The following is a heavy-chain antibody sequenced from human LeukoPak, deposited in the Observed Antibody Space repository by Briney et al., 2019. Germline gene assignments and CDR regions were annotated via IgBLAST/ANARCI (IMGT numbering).Heavy chain of an antibody. CDR2: IYYSGST. CDR3: ARDGTYYYDSSGPHAFDI. J-gene: IGHJ3*02. CDR1: GGSISSYY. Sequence: SETLSLTCTVSGGSISSYYWSWIRQPPGRGLEWIGYIYYSGSTNYNPSLKSRVTISVDTSKNQFSLKLSSVTAADTAVYYCARDGTYYYDSSGPHAFDIWGQGTMVTVSS. V-gene: IGHV4-59*01. D-gene: IGHD3-22*01.